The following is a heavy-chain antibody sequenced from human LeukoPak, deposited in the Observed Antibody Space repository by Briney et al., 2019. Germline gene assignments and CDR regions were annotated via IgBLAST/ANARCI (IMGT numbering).Heavy chain of an antibody. D-gene: IGHD2-2*01. CDR3: AHGSMYQLDY. J-gene: IGHJ4*02. CDR2: ITGGAGGT. Sequence: GGSLRLSCAASGFSFSSHGMSWVRQAPGKGLEWVPGITGGAGGTYYADSVKGRFTISRDNAKNTLYLQMNSLRAEDTAVYYCAHGSMYQLDYWGQGTLVTVSS. CDR1: GFSFSSHG. V-gene: IGHV3-23*01.